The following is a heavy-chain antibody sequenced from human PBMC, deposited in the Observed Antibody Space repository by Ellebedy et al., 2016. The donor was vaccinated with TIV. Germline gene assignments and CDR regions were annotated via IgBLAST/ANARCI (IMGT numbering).Heavy chain of an antibody. D-gene: IGHD6-19*01. Sequence: VKSRITINPDTSKNQFSLQLNSVTPEDTAVYYCARDLRSSGWYGEFDYWGQGTLVTVSS. J-gene: IGHJ4*02. CDR3: ARDLRSSGWYGEFDY. V-gene: IGHV6-1*01.